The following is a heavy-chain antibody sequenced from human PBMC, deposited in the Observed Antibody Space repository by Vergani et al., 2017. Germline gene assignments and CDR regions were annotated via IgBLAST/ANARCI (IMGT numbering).Heavy chain of an antibody. CDR2: ISSSSSYI. CDR3: AGDHEDNIRVHYYGMDV. CDR1: GFTFSSYS. J-gene: IGHJ6*02. D-gene: IGHD2/OR15-2a*01. Sequence: EVQLVESGGGLVKPGGSLRLSCAASGFTFSSYSMNWVRQAPGKGLEWVSSISSSSSYIYYADSVKGRFTISRDNAKNSLYLQMNSLRAEDTAVYYCAGDHEDNIRVHYYGMDVWGQGTTVTVSS. V-gene: IGHV3-21*01.